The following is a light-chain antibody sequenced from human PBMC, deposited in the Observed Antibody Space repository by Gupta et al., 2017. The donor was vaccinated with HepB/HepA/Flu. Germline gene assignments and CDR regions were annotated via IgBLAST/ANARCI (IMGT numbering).Light chain of an antibody. Sequence: QSVLTQPPSASVPPAQTGTSSCSGSSSNIGSNYVYWYQQLPGTAPKLLIYRNNQRPSGVPDRFSGSKSGTSASLAISGLRSEDEADYYCAAWDDSLSGYVFGTGTKVTVL. CDR3: AAWDDSLSGYV. V-gene: IGLV1-47*01. CDR1: SSNIGSNY. CDR2: RNN. J-gene: IGLJ1*01.